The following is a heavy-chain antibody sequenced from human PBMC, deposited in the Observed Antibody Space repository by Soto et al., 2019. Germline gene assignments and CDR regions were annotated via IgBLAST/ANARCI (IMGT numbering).Heavy chain of an antibody. V-gene: IGHV3-33*01. D-gene: IGHD2-15*01. CDR2: IWYDGGNK. Sequence: QVQLVESGGGVVQAGRSLRLSCAASGFTFRRYGMQGVRQAPGKGLAWVAIIWYDGGNKYYADSVKGRFTISRDNSKNTLYLQMNSLRAEDTAVYYCARDKFLLSYWGQGTLVTVSS. CDR3: ARDKFLLSY. CDR1: GFTFRRYG. J-gene: IGHJ4*02.